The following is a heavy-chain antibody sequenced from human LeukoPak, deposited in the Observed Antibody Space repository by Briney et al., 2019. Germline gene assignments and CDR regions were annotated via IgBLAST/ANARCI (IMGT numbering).Heavy chain of an antibody. D-gene: IGHD4-23*01. CDR2: INHSGST. CDR1: GGSFSGYY. Sequence: PSETLSLTCAVYGGSFSGYYWSWIRQPPGKGLEWIGEINHSGSTNYNPSLKSRVTISVGTSKNQFSLKLSSVTAADTAVYYCARYGGNFDYWGQGTLVTVSS. CDR3: ARYGGNFDY. J-gene: IGHJ4*02. V-gene: IGHV4-34*01.